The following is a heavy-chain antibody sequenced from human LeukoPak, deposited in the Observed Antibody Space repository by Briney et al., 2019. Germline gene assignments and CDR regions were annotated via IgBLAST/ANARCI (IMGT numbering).Heavy chain of an antibody. Sequence: PGGSLRLSCAASGFTFSSFAMTWVRHAPGKGLEWVSAISGSGASTYYADSVKGRFTISRDNSKNTLYLQMNSLRAEDTAVYYCAKGRGSPYYFEYWGQGTLVTVSS. CDR1: GFTFSSFA. CDR2: ISGSGAST. V-gene: IGHV3-23*01. CDR3: AKGRGSPYYFEY. J-gene: IGHJ4*02. D-gene: IGHD1-26*01.